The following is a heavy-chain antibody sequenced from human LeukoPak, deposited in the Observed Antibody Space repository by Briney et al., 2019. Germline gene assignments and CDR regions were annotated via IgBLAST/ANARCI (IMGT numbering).Heavy chain of an antibody. CDR3: ARERCSGGSCWDYDAFDI. CDR1: GGSISSGSYY. CDR2: IYTSGST. D-gene: IGHD2-15*01. J-gene: IGHJ3*02. V-gene: IGHV4-61*02. Sequence: PSETLSLTCTVSGGSISSGSYYWSWIRQPAGKGLEWIGRIYTSGSTNYNPSLKSRVTISVDTSKNQFSLKLSSVTAADTAVYYCARERCSGGSCWDYDAFDIWGQGTMVTVSS.